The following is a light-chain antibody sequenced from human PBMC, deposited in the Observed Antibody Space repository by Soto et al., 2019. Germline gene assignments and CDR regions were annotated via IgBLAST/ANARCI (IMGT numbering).Light chain of an antibody. Sequence: QSVLTQPASVSGSPGQSITISCTGTSSDVGGYKYVSWYQQHPGKPPKVIIYEVSNRPSGVSNRFSRSKFGNTASLTISGLQAEDEADYYCSSYTPPKTVFGGGTKLTVL. CDR2: EVS. J-gene: IGLJ3*02. CDR3: SSYTPPKTV. V-gene: IGLV2-14*01. CDR1: SSDVGGYKY.